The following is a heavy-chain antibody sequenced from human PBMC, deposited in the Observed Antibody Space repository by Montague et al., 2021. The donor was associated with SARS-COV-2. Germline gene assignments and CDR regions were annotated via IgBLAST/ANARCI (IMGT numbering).Heavy chain of an antibody. Sequence: CAISGDSVAIDSAAWSWIRQSPSIGLEWLGRTYYRSKWYNDYAVSVKSRITINPDTSKNQFSLQLNSVTPEDTAVYYCARGSSGYYTPRPFDYWGQGTLVTVSS. J-gene: IGHJ4*02. D-gene: IGHD3-22*01. V-gene: IGHV6-1*01. CDR1: GDSVAIDSAA. CDR3: ARGSSGYYTPRPFDY. CDR2: TYYRSKWYN.